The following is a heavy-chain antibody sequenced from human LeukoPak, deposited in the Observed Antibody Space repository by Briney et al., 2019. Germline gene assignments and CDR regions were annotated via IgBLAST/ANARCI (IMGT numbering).Heavy chain of an antibody. D-gene: IGHD1-1*01. CDR2: INPSGGST. J-gene: IGHJ4*02. CDR3: ARAGSEPDFDY. Sequence: ASVRVSCKASGYTFTSYYMHWVRQAPGQGLEWMGIINPSGGSTSYAQKFQGRVTMTRDTSTSTVYMELSSLRSEDTAVYYCARAGSEPDFDYWGQGTLVTVSS. V-gene: IGHV1-46*01. CDR1: GYTFTSYY.